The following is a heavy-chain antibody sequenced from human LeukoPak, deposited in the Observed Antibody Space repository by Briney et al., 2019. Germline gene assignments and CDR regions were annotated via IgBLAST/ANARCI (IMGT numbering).Heavy chain of an antibody. CDR1: GGTFSSYA. Sequence: ASVKVSCKASGGTFSSYAISWVRQAPGQGLEWMGGIIPIFGTANYAQKFQGRVTITADESTSTAYMELSSLRSEDTAVYYCARNKLAARLTFDYWGQGTLVTVSS. CDR3: ARNKLAARLTFDY. J-gene: IGHJ4*02. D-gene: IGHD6-6*01. V-gene: IGHV1-69*01. CDR2: IIPIFGTA.